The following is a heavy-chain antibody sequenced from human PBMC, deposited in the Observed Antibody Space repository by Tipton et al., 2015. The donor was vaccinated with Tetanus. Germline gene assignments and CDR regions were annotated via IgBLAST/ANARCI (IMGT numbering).Heavy chain of an antibody. J-gene: IGHJ4*02. CDR2: IYYTGST. D-gene: IGHD3-3*01. CDR1: GVSITSNY. Sequence: TLSLTCNVSGVSITSNYWSWIRQSPGKGLEWIGYIYYTGSTSYNPSLESRVTISADTPKNQFSLKLSSVTAADTAVYYCAREGSFWSGFLNWGQGALVTVSS. CDR3: AREGSFWSGFLN. V-gene: IGHV4-59*01.